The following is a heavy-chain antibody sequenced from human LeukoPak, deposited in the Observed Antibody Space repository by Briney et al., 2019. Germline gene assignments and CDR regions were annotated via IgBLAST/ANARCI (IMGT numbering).Heavy chain of an antibody. Sequence: SETLSLTCTVSGGSISSSSYYWGWIRQPPGKGLEWIGSIYYSGSTYYNPSLKSRVTISVDTSKNQFSLKLSSVTAADTAVYYCARRPIALAADSGGYWGQGTLVTVSS. D-gene: IGHD6-19*01. CDR3: ARRPIALAADSGGY. CDR1: GGSISSSSYY. J-gene: IGHJ4*02. CDR2: IYYSGST. V-gene: IGHV4-39*01.